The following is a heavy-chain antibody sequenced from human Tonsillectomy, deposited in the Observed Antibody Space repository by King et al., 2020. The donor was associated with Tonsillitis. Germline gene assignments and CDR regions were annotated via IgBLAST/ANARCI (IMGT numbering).Heavy chain of an antibody. D-gene: IGHD6-19*01. CDR3: ACDDASGGYYSGMDV. V-gene: IGHV4-61*01. CDR1: GGSVRSGSYY. CDR2: IYYTGST. Sequence: QLQESGPGLVKPSETLSLTCTVSGGSVRSGSYYWSWIRQPPGKGLEWIGYIYYTGSTNYNPSLKSRVTISVDTSKNQFSLNLGSVTAADTAVYYCACDDASGGYYSGMDVWGQGTTVTVSS. J-gene: IGHJ6*02.